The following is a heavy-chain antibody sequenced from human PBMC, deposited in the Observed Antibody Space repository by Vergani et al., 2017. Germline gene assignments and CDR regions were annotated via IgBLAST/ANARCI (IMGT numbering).Heavy chain of an antibody. CDR3: ARAPERYDSSGSPHYYYMDV. CDR2: IYYSGST. V-gene: IGHV4-39*01. CDR1: GGSISSSSYY. D-gene: IGHD3-22*01. J-gene: IGHJ6*03. Sequence: QLQLQESGPGLVKPSETLSLTCTVSGGSISSSSYYWGWIRQPPGKGLEWIGSIYYSGSTYYNPSLKSRVTISVDTSKNTLYLQMNSLRAEDTAVYYCARAPERYDSSGSPHYYYMDVWGKGTTVTVSS.